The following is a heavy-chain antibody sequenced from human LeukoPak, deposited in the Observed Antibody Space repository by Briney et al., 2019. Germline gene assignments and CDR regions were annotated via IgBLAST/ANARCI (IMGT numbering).Heavy chain of an antibody. CDR2: IGTAGDT. V-gene: IGHV3-13*01. D-gene: IGHD3-22*01. CDR1: GFTFSSYD. CDR3: ARGDSSGYQRNTKLDY. J-gene: IGHJ4*02. Sequence: PGGSLRLSCAASGFTFSSYDMHWVRHTTGKGLEWVAAIGTAGDTYYPGSVKGRFTISRENAKNSLHLQMNSLSAGDTAVYYCARGDSSGYQRNTKLDYWGQGTLVTVSS.